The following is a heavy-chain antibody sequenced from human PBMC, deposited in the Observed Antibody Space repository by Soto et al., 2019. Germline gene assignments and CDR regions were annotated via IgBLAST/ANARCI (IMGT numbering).Heavy chain of an antibody. CDR2: TYYRSKWYN. CDR1: GDTVSSNSAA. Sequence: SQTLSLTFAISGDTVSSNSAAWTWIRQCPSRGLEWLGKTYYRSKWYNEYAVSVKSRISINADTSKNQFSLQLDSVTPEDTAVYYCARGGYSLDVWGQGTTV. CDR3: ARGGYSLDV. V-gene: IGHV6-1*01. J-gene: IGHJ6*02.